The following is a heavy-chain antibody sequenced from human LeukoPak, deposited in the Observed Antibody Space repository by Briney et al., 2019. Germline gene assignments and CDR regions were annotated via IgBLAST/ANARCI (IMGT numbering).Heavy chain of an antibody. D-gene: IGHD1-26*01. CDR2: IRYDGSNK. J-gene: IGHJ3*02. Sequence: GGSLRLSCAASGFTFSSYGMHWVRQAPGKGLEWVAFIRYDGSNKYYADSVKGRFTISRDNSKSTLYLQMNSLRAEDTAVYYCAKDATNAFDIWGQGTMVTVSS. CDR1: GFTFSSYG. CDR3: AKDATNAFDI. V-gene: IGHV3-30*02.